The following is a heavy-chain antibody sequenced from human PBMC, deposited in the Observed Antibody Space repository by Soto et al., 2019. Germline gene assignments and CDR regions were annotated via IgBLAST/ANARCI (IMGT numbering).Heavy chain of an antibody. J-gene: IGHJ4*02. CDR1: GGSISSSSYY. Sequence: LSLTCTVSGGSISSSSYYWGWIRQPPGKGLEWIGSIYYSGSTYYNPSLKSRVTISVDTSKNQFSLKLSSVTAADTAVYYCARHEDFWSGYYPIDYWGQGTPVTVSS. CDR2: IYYSGST. CDR3: ARHEDFWSGYYPIDY. V-gene: IGHV4-39*01. D-gene: IGHD3-3*01.